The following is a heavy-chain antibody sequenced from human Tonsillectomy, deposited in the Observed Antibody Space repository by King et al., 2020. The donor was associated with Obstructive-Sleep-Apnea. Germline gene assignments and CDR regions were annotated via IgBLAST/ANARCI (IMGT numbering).Heavy chain of an antibody. Sequence: VQLVESGGGLVQPGRSLRLSCAASGFTIDDYAMHWVRQAPGKGLEWVSGLSWNSGSIGYADFVKGRFTISRDNAKNSLYLQMNSLRAEDTALYYCAKGTHDVVVVAALDYWGQGTLVTVSS. CDR2: LSWNSGSI. CDR3: AKGTHDVVVVAALDY. D-gene: IGHD2-15*01. J-gene: IGHJ4*02. V-gene: IGHV3-9*01. CDR1: GFTIDDYA.